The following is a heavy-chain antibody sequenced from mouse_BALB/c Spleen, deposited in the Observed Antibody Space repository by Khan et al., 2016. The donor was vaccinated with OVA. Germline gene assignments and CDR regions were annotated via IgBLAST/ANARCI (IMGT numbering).Heavy chain of an antibody. J-gene: IGHJ2*01. CDR3: ARGNYYGYYFDY. CDR2: ISYSGVT. CDR1: GYSITSGYA. D-gene: IGHD1-1*01. V-gene: IGHV3-2*02. Sequence: VQLKESGPGLVKPSQSLSLTCTVTGYSITSGYAWNWIRQFPGNKLEWMGYISYSGVTSYTPSLKSRFSITRDTSKNQFFLQLNSVTTEDTATYYCARGNYYGYYFDYWGQGTTVTVSS.